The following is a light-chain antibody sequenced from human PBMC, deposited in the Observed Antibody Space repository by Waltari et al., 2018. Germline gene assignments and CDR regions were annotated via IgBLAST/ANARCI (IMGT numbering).Light chain of an antibody. Sequence: DIQMTQSPSSLSASVGDRVTITCRASQSVSSFLNWYQQKPGKAPQLLIYAASTLERGVPSRFSGSGSGTDFTLAISSLQLEDFATYYCQQSYTVPITFGPGTKVDIK. CDR2: AAS. CDR1: QSVSSF. V-gene: IGKV1-39*01. J-gene: IGKJ3*01. CDR3: QQSYTVPIT.